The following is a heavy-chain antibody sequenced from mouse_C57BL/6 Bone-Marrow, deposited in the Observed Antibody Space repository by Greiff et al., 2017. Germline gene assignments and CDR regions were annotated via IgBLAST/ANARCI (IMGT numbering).Heavy chain of an antibody. V-gene: IGHV14-4*01. CDR2: IDPENGDT. CDR3: TTHDGYSYYFDY. Sequence: EVQLQQPGAELVKPGASVKMSCKASGYTFTSYWITWVKQRPEQGLEWIGWIDPENGDTEYASKFQGKATITADTSSNTAYLQLSSLTSEDTAVYYCTTHDGYSYYFDYWGQGTTLTVSS. D-gene: IGHD2-3*01. J-gene: IGHJ2*01. CDR1: GYTFTSYW.